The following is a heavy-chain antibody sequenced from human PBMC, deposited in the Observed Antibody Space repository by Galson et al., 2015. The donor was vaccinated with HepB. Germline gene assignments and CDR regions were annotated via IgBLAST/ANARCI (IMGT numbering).Heavy chain of an antibody. J-gene: IGHJ4*02. Sequence: SLRLSCAASGFVFRGYDMHWVRQAPGKGLEWVAVVSNDGSRTYYGDSVKGRFTISRDNSKNIVYLQMSSLSADDTAVYYCTKDLLGGNYYWGQGALVTVSS. CDR2: VSNDGSRT. CDR1: GFVFRGYD. CDR3: TKDLLGGNYY. D-gene: IGHD1-26*01. V-gene: IGHV3-30*18.